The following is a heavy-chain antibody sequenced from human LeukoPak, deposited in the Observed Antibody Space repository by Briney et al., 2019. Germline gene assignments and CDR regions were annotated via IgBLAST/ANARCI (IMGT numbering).Heavy chain of an antibody. CDR2: ISTRSSYI. V-gene: IGHV3-21*01. J-gene: IGHJ4*02. CDR1: GFTFSSYR. Sequence: PGGSLRLSCAASGFTFSSYRMNWVHQAPGKGLEWVSSISTRSSYIYYADSVKGRFTSSRDNAEISLYLQRISLRAEDTAVYYCARGDYYDSSGYYAAEFDYWGQGTLVTVSS. D-gene: IGHD3-22*01. CDR3: ARGDYYDSSGYYAAEFDY.